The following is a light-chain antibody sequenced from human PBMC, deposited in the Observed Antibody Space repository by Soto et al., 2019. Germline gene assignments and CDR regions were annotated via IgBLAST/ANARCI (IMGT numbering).Light chain of an antibody. V-gene: IGKV3-11*01. CDR1: QSVSNF. CDR2: GAS. J-gene: IGKJ1*01. Sequence: EIVLTQSPATLSLSPGERATLSCRASQSVSNFLAWYQQRPGQAPRLLLYGASNRATGTPARFSGSGSGTDFTLTISSLEPEDSAVYYCQQYGSSPGTFGQGTKVDIK. CDR3: QQYGSSPGT.